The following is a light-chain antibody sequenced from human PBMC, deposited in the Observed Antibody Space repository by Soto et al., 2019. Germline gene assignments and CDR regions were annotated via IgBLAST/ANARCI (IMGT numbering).Light chain of an antibody. J-gene: IGKJ3*01. V-gene: IGKV1-12*01. CDR1: QGISTW. CDR3: QQDITFPFT. Sequence: DLQMTQSPSSVSASVGDRVTITCRASQGISTWLAWYQQKAGQAPKLLIYAASNLQSGVPSRFSGSGSGTDFTLTINSLQPEDFATYYCQQDITFPFTFGPGTKVYVK. CDR2: AAS.